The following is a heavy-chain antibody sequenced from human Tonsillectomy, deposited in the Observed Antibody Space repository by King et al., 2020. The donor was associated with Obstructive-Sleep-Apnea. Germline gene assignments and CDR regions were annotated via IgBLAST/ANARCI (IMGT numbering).Heavy chain of an antibody. J-gene: IGHJ4*02. V-gene: IGHV4-39*07. CDR3: ARDGGY. CDR1: GDSISSSSYY. CDR2: IYYSGST. D-gene: IGHD2-15*01. Sequence: LQLQESGPGLVKPSETLSLICTVSGDSISSSSYYWGWIRQPPGKRLEWIGTIYYSGSTSYNPSLKSRVAISVDTSKNQFSLNLSSVTAADTAVYYCARDGGYWGQGTLVTVSS.